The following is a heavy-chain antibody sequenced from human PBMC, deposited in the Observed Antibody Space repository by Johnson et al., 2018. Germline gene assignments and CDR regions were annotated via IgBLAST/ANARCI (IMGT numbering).Heavy chain of an antibody. Sequence: VQLVESGGGLIQPGGSLRLSCAASGFTVSSNYMSWVRQAPGKGLEWVSAISGSGGSTAFADSVKGRFIISRDHSKNTLYPQMNSLRAEDTAVHSCARDSSGYQNYYYYYYMDVWGKGTTVTVSS. CDR1: GFTVSSNY. V-gene: IGHV3-23*04. CDR3: ARDSSGYQNYYYYYYMDV. J-gene: IGHJ6*03. D-gene: IGHD5-12*01. CDR2: SGSGGST.